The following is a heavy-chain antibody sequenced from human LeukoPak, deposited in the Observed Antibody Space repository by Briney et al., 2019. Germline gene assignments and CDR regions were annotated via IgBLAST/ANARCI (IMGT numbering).Heavy chain of an antibody. V-gene: IGHV4-4*07. J-gene: IGHJ4*02. CDR3: ARDTDIVGATAFDY. CDR2: IYTSGST. CDR1: GGSISSYY. Sequence: SETLSLTCTVSGGSISSYYWSWIRQPAGKGLEWIGRIYTSGSTNYNPSLKSRVTMSVDTSKNQFSLKLSSVTAADTAVYYCARDTDIVGATAFDYWGQGTLVTVSS. D-gene: IGHD1-26*01.